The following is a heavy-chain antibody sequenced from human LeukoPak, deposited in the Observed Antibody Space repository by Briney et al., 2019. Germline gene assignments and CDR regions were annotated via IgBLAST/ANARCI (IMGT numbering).Heavy chain of an antibody. V-gene: IGHV4-39*01. J-gene: IGHJ4*02. CDR1: GGFISNSNYY. Sequence: SETLSLTCTVSGGFISNSNYYWGWIRQTPGKGLDWIGSIYYSGRTYYNPFLNGRVTISMDTSKNQFSLRLSSVTAADTASFYCARLHYYDASLSPLGGQGTQVIVSS. D-gene: IGHD3-16*01. CDR2: IYYSGRT. CDR3: ARLHYYDASLSPL.